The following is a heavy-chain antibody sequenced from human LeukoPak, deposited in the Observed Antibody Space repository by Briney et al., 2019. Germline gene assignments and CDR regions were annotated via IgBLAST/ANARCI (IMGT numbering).Heavy chain of an antibody. CDR2: ISYDGSNK. V-gene: IGHV3-30-3*01. Sequence: GRSLRLSCAASGFTFSSYAMHWVRQAPGKGLEWVAVISYDGSNKYYADSVKGRFTISRDNSKNTVYLQMNSLRTEDTAMYYCARGYGVPPKVGYWGQGTLVTVSS. CDR3: ARGYGVPPKVGY. CDR1: GFTFSSYA. J-gene: IGHJ4*02. D-gene: IGHD4-17*01.